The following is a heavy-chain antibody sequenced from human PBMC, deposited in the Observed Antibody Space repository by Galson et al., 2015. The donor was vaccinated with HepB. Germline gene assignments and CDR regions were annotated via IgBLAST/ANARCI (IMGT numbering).Heavy chain of an antibody. V-gene: IGHV3-66*01. J-gene: IGHJ6*02. CDR2: IYSGGST. CDR3: ASPLGYCSSTSCYTQDV. CDR1: GFTVSSNY. Sequence: SLRLSCAASGFTVSSNYMSWVRQAPGKGLEWVSVIYSGGSTYYADSVKGRFTISRDNSKNTLYLQMNSLRAEDTAVYYCASPLGYCSSTSCYTQDVWGQGTTVTVSS. D-gene: IGHD2-2*02.